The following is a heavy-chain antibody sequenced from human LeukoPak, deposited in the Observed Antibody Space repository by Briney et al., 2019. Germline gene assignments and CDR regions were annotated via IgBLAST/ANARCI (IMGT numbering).Heavy chain of an antibody. CDR1: GYTFTSYG. Sequence: GASVKVSCKASGYTFTSYGISWVRQAPGQGLEWMGWISAYNGNTNYAQKLQGRVTMTTDTSTSTAYMELRSLRSDDTAVYYCARDHSSSSYYYHYMDVWGKGTTVTVSS. CDR3: ARDHSSSSYYYHYMDV. D-gene: IGHD6-13*01. CDR2: ISAYNGNT. J-gene: IGHJ6*03. V-gene: IGHV1-18*01.